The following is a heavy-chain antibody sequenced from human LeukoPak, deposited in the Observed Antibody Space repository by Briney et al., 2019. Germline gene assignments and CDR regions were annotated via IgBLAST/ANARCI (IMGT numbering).Heavy chain of an antibody. V-gene: IGHV3-30*18. D-gene: IGHD6-19*01. CDR2: ISYDGSNK. CDR3: ANGVRYSSGWYGNFDY. CDR1: GFTFSSYG. J-gene: IGHJ4*02. Sequence: PGGSLRLSCAASGFTFSSYGMHWVRQAPGKGLEWVAVISYDGSNKYYADSVKDRFTISRDNSKNTLYLQMNSLRAEDTAVYYCANGVRYSSGWYGNFDYWGQGTLVTVSS.